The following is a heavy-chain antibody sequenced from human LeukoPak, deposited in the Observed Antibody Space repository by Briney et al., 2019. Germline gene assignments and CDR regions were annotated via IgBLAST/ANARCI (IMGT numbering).Heavy chain of an antibody. CDR2: IIPIFGTA. D-gene: IGHD6-13*01. V-gene: IGHV1-69*01. Sequence: SVKVSCKASGGTFSSYAISWVRQAPGQGLEWMGGIIPIFGTANYAQKFQGRVTITADESTSTAYMELSSLRSEDTAVYYCARDGSSWYYYYYGMDVWGQGTTVTVSS. J-gene: IGHJ6*02. CDR1: GGTFSSYA. CDR3: ARDGSSWYYYYYGMDV.